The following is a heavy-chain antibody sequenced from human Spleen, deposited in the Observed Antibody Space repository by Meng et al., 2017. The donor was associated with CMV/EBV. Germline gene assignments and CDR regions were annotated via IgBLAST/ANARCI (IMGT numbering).Heavy chain of an antibody. Sequence: GFSFRSFAVHWVRQAPGKGLEWVATISYDDNNKYYADSVKGRFTISRDNSKNTLYLQMNSLRLEDTAVYYCARDGKRFSYGYGYFDDWGQGTLVTVSS. D-gene: IGHD5-18*01. CDR3: ARDGKRFSYGYGYFDD. J-gene: IGHJ4*02. V-gene: IGHV3-30-3*01. CDR1: GFSFRSFA. CDR2: ISYDDNNK.